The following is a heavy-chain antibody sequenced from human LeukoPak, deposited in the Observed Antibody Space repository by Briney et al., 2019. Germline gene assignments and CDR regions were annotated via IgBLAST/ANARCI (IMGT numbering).Heavy chain of an antibody. CDR1: GFSLSTSGMC. D-gene: IGHD3-22*01. CDR3: ARIRVDYYDSSGYYGIDY. CDR2: IDWDDDK. J-gene: IGHJ4*02. V-gene: IGHV2-70*11. Sequence: SGPTLVNPTQTLTLTCTFSGFSLSTSGMCVSWIRQPPGKALEWLARIDWDDDKYYSTSLKTRPTISKDTSKNQVVRTMTNMDPVDTATYYCARIRVDYYDSSGYYGIDYWGQGTLVTVSS.